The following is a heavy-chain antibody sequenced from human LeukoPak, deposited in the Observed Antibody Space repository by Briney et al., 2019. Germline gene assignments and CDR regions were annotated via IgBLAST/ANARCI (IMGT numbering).Heavy chain of an antibody. Sequence: GASVKVSCKVSGYTLTELSMHWVRQAPGKGLEWMGGFDPEDGETIYAQKFQGRVTMTEDTSTDTAYMELSSLRSEDTAVYYCATHPSSSWYWRTYVGKNNWFDPWGQGTLVTVSS. CDR2: FDPEDGET. V-gene: IGHV1-24*01. CDR3: ATHPSSSWYWRTYVGKNNWFDP. D-gene: IGHD6-13*01. CDR1: GYTLTELS. J-gene: IGHJ5*02.